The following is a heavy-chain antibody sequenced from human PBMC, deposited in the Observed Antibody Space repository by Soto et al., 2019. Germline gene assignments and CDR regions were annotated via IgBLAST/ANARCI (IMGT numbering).Heavy chain of an antibody. CDR3: ARSGFLLVPAAIGFLYFDY. V-gene: IGHV1-8*01. D-gene: IGHD2-2*01. J-gene: IGHJ4*02. CDR1: GYTFTSYD. CDR2: MNPNSGNT. Sequence: ASVKVSCKASGYTFTSYDINWVRQATGQGLEWMGWMNPNSGNTGYAQKFQGRVTMTRNTSISTAYMELSSLRAEDTAVYYCARSGFLLVPAAIGFLYFDYWGQGTLVTVSS.